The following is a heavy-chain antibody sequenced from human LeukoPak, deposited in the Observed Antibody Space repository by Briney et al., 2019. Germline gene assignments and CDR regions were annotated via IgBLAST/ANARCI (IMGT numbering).Heavy chain of an antibody. CDR1: GFTFNNYG. Sequence: GGSLRLSCAASGFTFNNYGMHWVRQAPGKGLEWVAFIRYNGNNQYYADSVKGRFTISRDNSKNTLYLQMNSLRAEDTAVYYCAREMATMINYFDYWGQGTLVTVSS. V-gene: IGHV3-30*02. J-gene: IGHJ4*02. D-gene: IGHD5-24*01. CDR2: IRYNGNNQ. CDR3: AREMATMINYFDY.